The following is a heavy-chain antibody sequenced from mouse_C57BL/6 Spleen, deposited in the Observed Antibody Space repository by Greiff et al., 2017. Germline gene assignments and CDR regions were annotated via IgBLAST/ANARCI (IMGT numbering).Heavy chain of an antibody. D-gene: IGHD1-2*01. CDR2: IYPGDGDT. J-gene: IGHJ4*01. Sequence: QVQLQQSGAELVKPGASVKISCKASGYAFSSYWMNWVKQRPGKGLEWIGQIYPGDGDTTYNGKFKGKAPLTADKSSSTAYMQLSSLTSEDSAVYFCARFMDDRGWDFWGQGTSVTVSS. CDR3: ARFMDDRGWDF. V-gene: IGHV1-80*01. CDR1: GYAFSSYW.